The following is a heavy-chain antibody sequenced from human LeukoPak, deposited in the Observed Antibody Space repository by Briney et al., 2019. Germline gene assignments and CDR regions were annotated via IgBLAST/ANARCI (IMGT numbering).Heavy chain of an antibody. J-gene: IGHJ4*02. V-gene: IGHV3-23*01. CDR1: GFTFSSYA. Sequence: GGSLRLSCTASGFTFSSYAMSWVRQAPGKGLEWVSGISASGGSTYHADSVKGRFTISRDNAKNTLYLQMDSLRVDDTGVYYCARSNQADDYWGQGTLVTVSS. CDR3: ARSNQADDY. D-gene: IGHD4-11*01. CDR2: ISASGGST.